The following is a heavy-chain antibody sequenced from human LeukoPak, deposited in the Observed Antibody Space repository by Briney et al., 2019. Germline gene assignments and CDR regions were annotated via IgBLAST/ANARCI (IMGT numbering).Heavy chain of an antibody. CDR3: AREKGYYGSGRFDY. D-gene: IGHD3-10*01. Sequence: GGSLRLSCAASGFTFSSYWMSWVRQAPGKGLEWVANIKQDGSEKYYVDSVKGRFTISRDNAKNSLYLQMNSLRAEDTAVYYCAREKGYYGSGRFDYWGQGTLVTVSS. V-gene: IGHV3-7*01. J-gene: IGHJ4*02. CDR2: IKQDGSEK. CDR1: GFTFSSYW.